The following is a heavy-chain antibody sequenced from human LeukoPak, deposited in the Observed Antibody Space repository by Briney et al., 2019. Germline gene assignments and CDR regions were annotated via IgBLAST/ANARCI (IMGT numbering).Heavy chain of an antibody. CDR2: MYYTGST. D-gene: IGHD2-8*01. CDR3: AREVMVYTIPLNYYLDV. CDR1: GGFVSNNY. V-gene: IGHV4-59*02. J-gene: IGHJ6*03. Sequence: PSETLSLTCTVSGGFVSNNYWSWIRQSPGKRLEWIGCMYYTGSTNYNPSLESRVTISVDTSKKQLSLKLTSVTAADTAVYYCAREVMVYTIPLNYYLDVWGRGTTVTVSS.